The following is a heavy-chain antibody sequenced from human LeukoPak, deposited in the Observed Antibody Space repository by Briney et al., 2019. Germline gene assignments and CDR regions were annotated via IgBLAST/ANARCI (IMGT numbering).Heavy chain of an antibody. J-gene: IGHJ4*02. CDR3: AHGEGAPYY. V-gene: IGHV2-5*02. Sequence: SGPTLVNPTQTLTLTCTFSGFSLSTSGVGVGWIRQPPGKTLEWLALIYWDGDNRSSPSLKSRLTITKDTSKNQVVLTMTNMDPVDTATYYCAHGEGAPYYWGQGTLVTVSS. D-gene: IGHD1-26*01. CDR1: GFSLSTSGVG. CDR2: IYWDGDN.